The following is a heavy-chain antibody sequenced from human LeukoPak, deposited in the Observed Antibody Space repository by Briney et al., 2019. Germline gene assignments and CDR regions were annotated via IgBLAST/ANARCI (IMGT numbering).Heavy chain of an antibody. V-gene: IGHV3-21*01. D-gene: IGHD4-17*01. Sequence: GSLRLSCAASGFTFSSYSMNWVRQAPGKGLEWVSSISSSSSYIYYADSVKGRFTISRDNAKNSLYLQMNSLRAEDTAVYYCAVGLTTVTGTDYWGRGTLVTVSS. CDR2: ISSSSSYI. J-gene: IGHJ4*02. CDR1: GFTFSSYS. CDR3: AVGLTTVTGTDY.